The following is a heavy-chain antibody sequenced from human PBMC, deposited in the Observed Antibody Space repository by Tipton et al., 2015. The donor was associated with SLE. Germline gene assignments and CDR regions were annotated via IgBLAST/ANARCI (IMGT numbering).Heavy chain of an antibody. Sequence: QVQLVQSGAEVRKPGASVKVSCKASGYTFTNYGISWVRQAPGQGLEWMGWISANNGDTKYAQKLRGRLTMTTDTSTSTAYMELRSLRSDDTAVYYCARDHGANGVKPANWFDPWGQGTLVTVSS. CDR2: ISANNGDT. V-gene: IGHV1-18*01. CDR3: ARDHGANGVKPANWFDP. J-gene: IGHJ5*02. D-gene: IGHD2-8*01. CDR1: GYTFTNYG.